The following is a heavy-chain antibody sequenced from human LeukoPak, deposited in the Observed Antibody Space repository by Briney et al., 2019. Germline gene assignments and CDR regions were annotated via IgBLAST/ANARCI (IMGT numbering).Heavy chain of an antibody. CDR1: GFTFNSYA. V-gene: IGHV3-23*01. Sequence: GGSLRLSCAASGFTFNSYAMNWVRQAPEKGLEWVSSIIDSGINTYYGDPVKGRFTISRDNSKSTLYLQMNSLRAEDTAVYYCAKGSRGSYDYWGQGTLVTVSS. J-gene: IGHJ4*02. CDR3: AKGSRGSYDY. CDR2: IIDSGINT. D-gene: IGHD1-26*01.